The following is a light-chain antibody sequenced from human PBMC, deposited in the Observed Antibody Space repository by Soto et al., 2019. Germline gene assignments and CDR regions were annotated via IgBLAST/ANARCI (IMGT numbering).Light chain of an antibody. Sequence: EIVMTQSPGTLSLSPGERATLSCSASQSVTNNQLAWFRQKPGQAPRLLIYGASSRATGIPDRFSGSGSGTDFTLTISSLEPEDFAVYYCQQRSNWPLITFGQGTRLEIK. CDR1: QSVTNNQ. J-gene: IGKJ5*01. CDR3: QQRSNWPLIT. V-gene: IGKV3D-20*02. CDR2: GAS.